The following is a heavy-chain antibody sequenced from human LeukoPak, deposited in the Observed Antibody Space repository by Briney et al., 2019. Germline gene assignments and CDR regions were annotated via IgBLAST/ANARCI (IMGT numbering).Heavy chain of an antibody. CDR3: AKDIEALSYYYYGMDV. J-gene: IGHJ6*02. CDR1: GFTFDDYA. CDR2: ISWNSGSI. V-gene: IGHV3-9*01. D-gene: IGHD3-3*02. Sequence: GGSLRLSCAASGFTFDDYAMHWVRQAPGKGLEWVSGISWNSGSIGYADSVKGRFTISRDNAKNSLYLQMNGLRAEDTALYYCAKDIEALSYYYYGMDVWGQGTTVTVSS.